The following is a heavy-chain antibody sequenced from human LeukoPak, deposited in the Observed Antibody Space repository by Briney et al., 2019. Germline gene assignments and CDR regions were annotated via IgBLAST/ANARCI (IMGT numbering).Heavy chain of an antibody. D-gene: IGHD3-22*01. CDR1: GYTFTSYY. CDR3: ARGDATNHYDSSGYYPHFDY. CDR2: INPSGGST. V-gene: IGHV1-46*01. Sequence: GASVKVSCKASGYTFTSYYMHWVRQAPGQGLEWMGLINPSGGSTSYAQKFQGRVTMTRDTSTSTVYMELSSLRSEDTAVYYCARGDATNHYDSSGYYPHFDYWGQGTLVTVSS. J-gene: IGHJ4*02.